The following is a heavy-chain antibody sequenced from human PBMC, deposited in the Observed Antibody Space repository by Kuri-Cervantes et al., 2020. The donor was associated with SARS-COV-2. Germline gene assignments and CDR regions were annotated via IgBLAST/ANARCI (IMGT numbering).Heavy chain of an antibody. V-gene: IGHV1-2*02. CDR3: ATGPPTSLGGNWFDP. CDR2: INPNSGGT. J-gene: IGHJ5*02. Sequence: ASVKVSCKASGYTFTGYYMHWVRQAPGQGLEWMGWINPNSGGTNYAQKFQGRVTMTEDTSTDTAYMELSSLRSEDTAVYYCATGPPTSLGGNWFDPWGQGTLVTVSS. CDR1: GYTFTGYY. D-gene: IGHD3-16*01.